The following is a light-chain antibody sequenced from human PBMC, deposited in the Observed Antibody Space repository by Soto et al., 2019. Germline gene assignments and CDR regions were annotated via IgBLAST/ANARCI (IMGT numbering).Light chain of an antibody. Sequence: QSVLTQSPSASASLGASVKLTCTLSSGHSSYAIAWHQKQPGQGPRYLMDLNNDGSHTKGDGIPDRFSGSSSGAERYLIISSLQSEDEADYYCQTWGTGFQVFGGGTKLTVL. V-gene: IGLV4-69*01. CDR1: SGHSSYA. CDR2: LNNDGSH. CDR3: QTWGTGFQV. J-gene: IGLJ2*01.